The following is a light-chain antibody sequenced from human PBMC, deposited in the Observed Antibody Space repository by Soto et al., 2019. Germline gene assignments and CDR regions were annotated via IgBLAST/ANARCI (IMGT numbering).Light chain of an antibody. J-gene: IGKJ2*01. CDR1: QSISSY. CDR2: AAS. Sequence: DIQMTQSPSSLSASLGDRVTITCRASQSISSYLNWYQQKPGKAPNLLIYAASSLQSGVPSRFSGRGSGTDFTLTISRLQPEDFATYYCHQSYSTPYTFGQGTKLEIK. V-gene: IGKV1-39*01. CDR3: HQSYSTPYT.